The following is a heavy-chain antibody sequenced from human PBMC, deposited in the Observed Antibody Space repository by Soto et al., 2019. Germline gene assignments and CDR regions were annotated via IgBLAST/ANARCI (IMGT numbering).Heavy chain of an antibody. V-gene: IGHV4-59*01. J-gene: IGHJ6*02. CDR2: IYYSGST. CDR1: GGSISSYY. D-gene: IGHD6-13*01. CDR3: ATWGAAAGIGYYYYYGMDV. Sequence: SETLSLTCTVSGGSISSYYWSWIRQPPGKGLEWIGYIYYSGSTNYNPSLKSRVTISVDTSKNQFSLKLSSVTAADTAVYYCATWGAAAGIGYYYYYGMDVWGQGTTVTVSS.